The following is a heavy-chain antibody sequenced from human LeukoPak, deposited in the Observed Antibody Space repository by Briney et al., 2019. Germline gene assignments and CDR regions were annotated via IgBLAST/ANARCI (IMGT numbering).Heavy chain of an antibody. D-gene: IGHD3-10*01. CDR1: GGTFSSYA. Sequence: ASVKVSCKASGGTFSSYAISWVRQAPGQGLEWMGGIIPIFGTANYAQKFQGRVTITTDESTSTAYMELSSLRSEDTAVYYCARGDMVRGVIRYWDQGTLVTVSS. V-gene: IGHV1-69*05. J-gene: IGHJ4*02. CDR2: IIPIFGTA. CDR3: ARGDMVRGVIRY.